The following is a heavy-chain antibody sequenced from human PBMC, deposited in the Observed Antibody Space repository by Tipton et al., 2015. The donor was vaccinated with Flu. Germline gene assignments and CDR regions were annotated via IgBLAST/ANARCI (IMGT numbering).Heavy chain of an antibody. Sequence: TLSLTCTVSGGSISSYYWSWIRQPPGKGLEWIGYIYYSGSTNYNPSLKSRVTISVDTSKNQFSLKLSSVTAADTAVYYCARSRVGELQYYFDYWGQGTLVTVSS. V-gene: IGHV4-59*01. CDR1: GGSISSYY. J-gene: IGHJ4*02. CDR3: ARSRVGELQYYFDY. CDR2: IYYSGST. D-gene: IGHD1-26*01.